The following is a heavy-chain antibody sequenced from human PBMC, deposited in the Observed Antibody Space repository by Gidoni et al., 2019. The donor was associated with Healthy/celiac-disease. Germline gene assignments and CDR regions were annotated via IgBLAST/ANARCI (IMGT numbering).Heavy chain of an antibody. CDR1: GGTFSSYT. D-gene: IGHD6-19*01. J-gene: IGHJ5*02. Sequence: QVQLVQSGAEVKKPGSSVKVSCKASGGTFSSYTISWVRQAPGQGLEWMGRIIPILGIANYAQKFQGRVTITADKSTSTAYMELSSLRSEDTAVYYCARDPDSSGWSWFDPWGQGTLVTVSS. V-gene: IGHV1-69*08. CDR3: ARDPDSSGWSWFDP. CDR2: IIPILGIA.